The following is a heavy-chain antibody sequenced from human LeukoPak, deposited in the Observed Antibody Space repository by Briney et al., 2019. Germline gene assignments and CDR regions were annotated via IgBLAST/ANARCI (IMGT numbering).Heavy chain of an antibody. J-gene: IGHJ3*02. CDR1: GFTFSSYA. D-gene: IGHD3-10*01. Sequence: GGSLRLSCAASGFTFSSYAMTWVRQAPGKGLEWVAVISYDGSNKYYADSVKGRFTISRDNSKNTLYLQMNSLRAEDTAVYYCAKLPVVRAFDIWGQGTMVTVSS. CDR2: ISYDGSNK. V-gene: IGHV3-30*18. CDR3: AKLPVVRAFDI.